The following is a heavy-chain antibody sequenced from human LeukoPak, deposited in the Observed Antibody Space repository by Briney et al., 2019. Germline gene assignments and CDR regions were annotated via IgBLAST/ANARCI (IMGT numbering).Heavy chain of an antibody. V-gene: IGHV3-48*03. D-gene: IGHD1-26*01. CDR2: ISSRSSTI. J-gene: IGHJ2*01. CDR1: GFTFSRYE. CDR3: ARGSEIVGASTGYWYFDL. Sequence: PGGTLRLSCAASGFTFSRYEMNWVRQAPRKGLEGVEYISSRSSTIYYAASVKGRFTLSRDNAKNSLYLQMNSLRAEDTAVYYCARGSEIVGASTGYWYFDLWGRGTLVTVSS.